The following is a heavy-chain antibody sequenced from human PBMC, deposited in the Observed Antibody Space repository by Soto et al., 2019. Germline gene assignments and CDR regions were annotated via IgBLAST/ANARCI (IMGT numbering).Heavy chain of an antibody. J-gene: IGHJ4*02. CDR2: INHSGST. CDR1: GGSFSGYY. V-gene: IGHV4-34*01. CDR3: ARAHSSWYDLVYFDY. Sequence: PSETLSLTCAVYGGSFSGYYWSWIRQPPGKGLEWIGEINHSGSTNYNPSLKSRVTISVDTSKNQFSLKLSSVTAADTAVYYCARAHSSWYDLVYFDYWGQGTLVTVSS. D-gene: IGHD6-13*01.